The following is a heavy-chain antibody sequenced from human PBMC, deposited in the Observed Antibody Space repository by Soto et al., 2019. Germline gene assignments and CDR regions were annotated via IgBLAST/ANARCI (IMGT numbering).Heavy chain of an antibody. D-gene: IGHD2-15*01. J-gene: IGHJ6*02. CDR2: ISGSGGST. Sequence: EVQLLESGGGLVQPGGSLRLSCAASGFTFSSYAMSWVRQAPGKGLEWVSAISGSGGSTYYADSVKGRFTISRDNSKNTLYLQMNSLRAEDTAVYYCAKDWASCSGGSCYSDEYYYYGMDVWGQGTTVTVSS. V-gene: IGHV3-23*01. CDR1: GFTFSSYA. CDR3: AKDWASCSGGSCYSDEYYYYGMDV.